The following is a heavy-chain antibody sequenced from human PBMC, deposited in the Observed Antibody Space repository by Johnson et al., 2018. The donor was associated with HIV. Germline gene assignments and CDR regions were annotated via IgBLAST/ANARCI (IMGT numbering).Heavy chain of an antibody. CDR2: IRYEGSNK. D-gene: IGHD1-14*01. J-gene: IGHJ3*02. V-gene: IGHV3-30*02. CDR1: GFTFSSYG. Sequence: QVQLVESGGGVVQPGGSLRLSCAASGFTFSSYGMHWVRQAPGKGLEWVAFIRYEGSNKYYADSGKGRFTISRDNSKNTLYLQMNSLRAEDTAVYYCAREGQEPPFQKDAFDIWGQGTMVTVSS. CDR3: AREGQEPPFQKDAFDI.